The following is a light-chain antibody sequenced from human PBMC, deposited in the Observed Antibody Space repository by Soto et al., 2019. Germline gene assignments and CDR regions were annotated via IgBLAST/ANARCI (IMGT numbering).Light chain of an antibody. CDR1: QSVSSK. CDR3: QQYNSRRWT. Sequence: EIVLTQSPSTLSLSPGNGATLSCRASQSVSSKLAWYQQKPGQAPRLLIYGASTRATGIPARFSGSGSGTEFTLIISRLQSEDSAVYYCQQYNSRRWTFGQGTKVEIK. V-gene: IGKV3-15*01. J-gene: IGKJ1*01. CDR2: GAS.